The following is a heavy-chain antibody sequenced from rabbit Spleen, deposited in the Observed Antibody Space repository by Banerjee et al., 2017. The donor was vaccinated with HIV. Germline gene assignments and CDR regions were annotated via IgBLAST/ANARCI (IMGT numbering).Heavy chain of an antibody. Sequence: QEQLVESGGGLVKPGASLTLTCKASGFSFSNKAVMCWVRQAPGKGLEWIACINSFSGRPVYATWVNGRFTVSKASWTTVTLHMTGLTAADTATYFCARDLPGVIGWNFNLWGPGTLVTVS. CDR3: ARDLPGVIGWNFNL. CDR1: GFSFSNKAV. J-gene: IGHJ4*01. D-gene: IGHD1-1*01. V-gene: IGHV1S45*01. CDR2: INSFSGRP.